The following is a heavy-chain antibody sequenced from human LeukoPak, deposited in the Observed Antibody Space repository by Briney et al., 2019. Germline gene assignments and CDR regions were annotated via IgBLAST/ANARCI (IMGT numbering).Heavy chain of an antibody. J-gene: IGHJ4*02. D-gene: IGHD1-26*01. CDR2: ISWNSGSI. V-gene: IGHV3-9*01. Sequence: GRSLRLSCAASGFAFSSYAVHWVRQAPGKGLEWVSGISWNSGSIGYADSVKGRFTISRDNAKNSLHLQMNSLRAEDTALYYCAKDSGSHRGGIDYWGQGTLVTVSS. CDR1: GFAFSSYA. CDR3: AKDSGSHRGGIDY.